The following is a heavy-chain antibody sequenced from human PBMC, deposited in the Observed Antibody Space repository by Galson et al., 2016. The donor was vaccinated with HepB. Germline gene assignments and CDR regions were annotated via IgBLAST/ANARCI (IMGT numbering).Heavy chain of an antibody. J-gene: IGHJ4*02. CDR2: IYHGGNT. Sequence: SETLSLTCAVSGVSVTSTNWWSWVRQPPGKGLEWIGEIYHGGNTNYNPSLESRVTISLDKSKNQFSLKLTSVTAADTALYYCASNVGSGSYFDSWGQGTLVTVSS. D-gene: IGHD1-26*01. V-gene: IGHV4-4*02. CDR1: GVSVTSTNW. CDR3: ASNVGSGSYFDS.